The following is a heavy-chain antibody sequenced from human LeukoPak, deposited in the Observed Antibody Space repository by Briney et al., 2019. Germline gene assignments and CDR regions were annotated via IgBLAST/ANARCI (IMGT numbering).Heavy chain of an antibody. CDR2: VSGGVGST. V-gene: IGHV3-23*01. CDR1: GFTFSSYA. Sequence: GASLRLSCAASGFTFSSYAMSWVRQTPGKGLEWVSAVSGGVGSTYYADSVKGRFTISRDNSKNTLYLQMNSLGAEDTAVYYCAKGLYYDSSGYWSYWGQGTLVTVSS. J-gene: IGHJ4*02. CDR3: AKGLYYDSSGYWSY. D-gene: IGHD3-22*01.